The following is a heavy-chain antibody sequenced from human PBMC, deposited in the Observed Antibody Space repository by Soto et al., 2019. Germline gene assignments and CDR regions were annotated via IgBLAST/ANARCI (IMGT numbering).Heavy chain of an antibody. CDR1: GYTFTSYD. CDR2: MNPNSGNT. D-gene: IGHD3-22*01. V-gene: IGHV1-8*01. J-gene: IGHJ4*02. Sequence: QVQLVQSGAEVKKPGASVKVSCKASGYTFTSYDINWVRQATGQGLEWMGWMNPNSGNTGYAQKFQGRVTMTRNTAISTVCMELSRMRSEDTAVYYCATGGRGYDSRSRGGVDDCRGQGTLVSVYS. CDR3: ATGGRGYDSRSRGGVDDC.